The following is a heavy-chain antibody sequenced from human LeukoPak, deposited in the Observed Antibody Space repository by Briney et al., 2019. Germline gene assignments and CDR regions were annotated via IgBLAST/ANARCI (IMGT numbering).Heavy chain of an antibody. D-gene: IGHD3-3*01. V-gene: IGHV5-51*01. J-gene: IGHJ4*02. Sequence: GESLKISCKGSGYSFTSYWIGWVRQMPGKGLEWMVIIYPGDSDTRYSPSFQGQVTISADKSISTAYLQWSSLKASDTAMYYCASGRITIFGVVIPAFDYWGQGTLVTVSS. CDR2: IYPGDSDT. CDR3: ASGRITIFGVVIPAFDY. CDR1: GYSFTSYW.